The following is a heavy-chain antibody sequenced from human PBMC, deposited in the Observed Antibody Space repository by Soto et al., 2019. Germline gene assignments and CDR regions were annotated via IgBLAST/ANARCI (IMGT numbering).Heavy chain of an antibody. Sequence: PGGSLRLSCAASGFTFSSYSMNWVRQAPGKGLEWVSSISSSSNYIYYADSLKGRFTISRDNAKNSLYLQMNSLRAEDTAVYYCGRRDTTMVPNGFEDWGQGTLVTVSS. J-gene: IGHJ4*02. V-gene: IGHV3-21*03. CDR2: ISSSSNYI. CDR3: GRRDTTMVPNGFED. CDR1: GFTFSSYS. D-gene: IGHD5-18*01.